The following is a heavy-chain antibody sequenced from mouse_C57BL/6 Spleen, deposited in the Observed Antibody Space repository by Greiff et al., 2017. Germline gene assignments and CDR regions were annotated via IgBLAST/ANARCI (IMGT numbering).Heavy chain of an antibody. V-gene: IGHV1-69*01. Sequence: VQLQQPGAELVMPGASVKLSCKASGYTFTSYWMHWVKQRPGQGLEWIGEIDPSDSYTNYNQKFKGKSTLTVDKSSSTAYMPLSSLTSEDSAVYYCARVRANYYGSSPYYFDYWGQGTTLTVSS. CDR2: IDPSDSYT. D-gene: IGHD1-1*01. CDR3: ARVRANYYGSSPYYFDY. J-gene: IGHJ2*01. CDR1: GYTFTSYW.